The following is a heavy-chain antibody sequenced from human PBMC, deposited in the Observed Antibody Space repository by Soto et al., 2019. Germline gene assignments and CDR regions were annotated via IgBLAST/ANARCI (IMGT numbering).Heavy chain of an antibody. CDR2: IFPIFRTA. CDR1: GGTFSSHT. D-gene: IGHD3-10*01. J-gene: IGHJ4*02. CDR3: ARDLEFRDGNISHLDY. Sequence: SVKVSCKASGGTFSSHTFNWVRQAPGQGLEWMGGIFPIFRTANYAQKFQGRVTIVADESASTVYMELSSLRSDDTAVYYCARDLEFRDGNISHLDYWGQGTLVTVSS. V-gene: IGHV1-69*13.